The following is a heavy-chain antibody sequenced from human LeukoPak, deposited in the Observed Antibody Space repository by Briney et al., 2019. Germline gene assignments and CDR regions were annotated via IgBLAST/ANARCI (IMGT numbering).Heavy chain of an antibody. Sequence: SGGSLRLSCAGSGFTFDEHAMRWVRQAPGKGLEWVSGISWNRGSIAYADSVKGRFTISRDNAKNLLFLQMSSLRAADTALYYCVKGHCSSSSCFPNYYYYMDVWGTGTTVTVSS. D-gene: IGHD2-15*01. CDR2: ISWNRGSI. CDR3: VKGHCSSSSCFPNYYYYMDV. CDR1: GFTFDEHA. J-gene: IGHJ6*03. V-gene: IGHV3-9*01.